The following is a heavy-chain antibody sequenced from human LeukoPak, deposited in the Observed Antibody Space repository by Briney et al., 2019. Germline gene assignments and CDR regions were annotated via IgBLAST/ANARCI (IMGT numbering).Heavy chain of an antibody. D-gene: IGHD3-10*01. J-gene: IGHJ3*02. CDR2: INPNSGDT. V-gene: IGHV1-2*02. CDR1: GYTFTGHW. CDR3: ARGSRGSADDAFDI. Sequence: ASVKVSCKASGYTFTGHWMHWVRQAPGQGLEWMGWINPNSGDTRYAQKFQGRVTMTRDTSISTAYMDLTRLTSDDTAVYYCARGSRGSADDAFDIWGQGTMVTVSS.